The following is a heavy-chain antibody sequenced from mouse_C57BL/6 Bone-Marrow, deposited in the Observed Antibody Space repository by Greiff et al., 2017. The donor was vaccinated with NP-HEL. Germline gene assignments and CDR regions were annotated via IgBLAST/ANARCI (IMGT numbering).Heavy chain of an antibody. CDR3: ARNRGIVTPFAY. J-gene: IGHJ3*01. V-gene: IGHV2-2*01. Sequence: VQGVESGPGLVQPSQSLSITCTVSGFSLTSYGVHWVRQSPGKGLEWLGVIWSGGSTDYNAAFISRLSISKDNSKSQVFFKMNSLQADDTAIYDCARNRGIVTPFAYWGQGTLVTVSA. CDR1: GFSLTSYG. D-gene: IGHD2-5*01. CDR2: IWSGGST.